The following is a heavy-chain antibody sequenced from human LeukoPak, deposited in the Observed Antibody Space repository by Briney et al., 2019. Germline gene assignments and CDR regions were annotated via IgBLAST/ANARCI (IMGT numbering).Heavy chain of an antibody. CDR2: ISYDGSNK. CDR1: GFTFSSYA. J-gene: IGHJ6*02. V-gene: IGHV3-30-3*01. D-gene: IGHD1/OR15-1a*01. CDR3: ATTPAHGRDDADYYYGMDV. Sequence: GGSLRLSCAASGFTFSSYAMHWVRQAPGKGLEWVAVISYDGSNKYYADSVKGRFTISRDNSKNTLYLQMNSLRAEDTAVYYCATTPAHGRDDADYYYGMDVWGQGTTVTVSS.